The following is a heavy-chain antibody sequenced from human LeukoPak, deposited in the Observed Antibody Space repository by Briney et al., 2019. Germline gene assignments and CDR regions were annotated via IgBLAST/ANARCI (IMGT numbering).Heavy chain of an antibody. Sequence: ASVKVSCKASGGTFSSYAIGWVRQAPGQGLEWMGGIIPIFGTANYAQKFQGRVTITADESTSTAYMELSSLRSEDTAVYYCARDESPLGRWLVHGVYWGQGTLVTVSS. CDR2: IIPIFGTA. J-gene: IGHJ4*02. V-gene: IGHV1-69*01. D-gene: IGHD6-19*01. CDR3: ARDESPLGRWLVHGVY. CDR1: GGTFSSYA.